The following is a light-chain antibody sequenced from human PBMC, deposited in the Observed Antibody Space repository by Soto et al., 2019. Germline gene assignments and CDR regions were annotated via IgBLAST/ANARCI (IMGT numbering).Light chain of an antibody. CDR2: KAS. J-gene: IGKJ4*01. V-gene: IGKV1-5*03. CDR1: QTISSW. CDR3: QQYSSYSLPT. Sequence: DIQMTQSPSTLSGSVGDRVTITCRASQTISSWLAWYQQKPGKAPKLLIYKASTLKSGVPSRFSGSGSGTEFTLTITSLLPDDFATYFCQQYSSYSLPTFGGGTK.